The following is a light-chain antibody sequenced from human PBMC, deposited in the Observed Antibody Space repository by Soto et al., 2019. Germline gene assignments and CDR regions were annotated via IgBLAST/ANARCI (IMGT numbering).Light chain of an antibody. Sequence: EIVLTQSPGTLSLSPGERATLSCRASESVTSSYLAWYQHKPGQAPRLLIYGASSRATGIPDRFSGSGSGTDFTLTISRLEXXXXAVYYCQQYGRSPRTFGQGTKVEIK. CDR1: ESVTSSY. V-gene: IGKV3-20*01. CDR2: GAS. J-gene: IGKJ1*01. CDR3: QQYGRSPRT.